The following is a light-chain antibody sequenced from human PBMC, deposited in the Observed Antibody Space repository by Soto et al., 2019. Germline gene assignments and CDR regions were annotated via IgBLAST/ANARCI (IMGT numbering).Light chain of an antibody. J-gene: IGLJ2*01. CDR3: HSYDSSLSGLVV. V-gene: IGLV1-40*01. CDR1: SSNIGAGYD. CDR2: GNS. Sequence: QSVLTQPPSVSGAPGQRVTISCTGSSSNIGAGYDVHWYQQLPGTAPKLLIYGNSNRPSGVPDRFSGSKSGTSASLAITGLQAEDEADYYCHSYDSSLSGLVVFGGGTQLTVL.